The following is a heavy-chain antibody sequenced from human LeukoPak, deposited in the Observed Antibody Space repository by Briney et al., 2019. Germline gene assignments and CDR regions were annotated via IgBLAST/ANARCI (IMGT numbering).Heavy chain of an antibody. CDR1: GGSISTYY. V-gene: IGHV4-4*07. Sequence: KPSETLSLTCTLSGGSISTYYWSWIRQPAGKGLEWIGRIYTSVNPNYNPSLKSRVTMSVDTSKNQFSLKLTSVTAADTAVYYCARDLGTSWSVWFDPWGQGTLVTVSS. CDR3: ARDLGTSWSVWFDP. J-gene: IGHJ5*02. D-gene: IGHD6-13*01. CDR2: IYTSVNP.